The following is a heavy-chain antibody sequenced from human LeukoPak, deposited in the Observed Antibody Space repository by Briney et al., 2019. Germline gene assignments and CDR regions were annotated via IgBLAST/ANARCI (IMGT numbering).Heavy chain of an antibody. CDR3: ARVGETKQIWLPPGY. V-gene: IGHV3-30-3*01. Sequence: GSLRLSCAASGFIFSTYAIHWVRQAPGKGPEWVAVISYDGSDKWYADSVKGRFTISRDNSKNTVYLQMNSLRTEDTAVYYCARVGETKQIWLPPGYWGQGTLVTVSS. CDR2: ISYDGSDK. CDR1: GFIFSTYA. D-gene: IGHD5-18*01. J-gene: IGHJ4*02.